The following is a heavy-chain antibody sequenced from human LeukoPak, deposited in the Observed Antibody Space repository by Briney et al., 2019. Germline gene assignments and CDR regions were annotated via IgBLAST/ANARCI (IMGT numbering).Heavy chain of an antibody. CDR2: INHSGST. V-gene: IGHV4-34*01. CDR3: ARQLDSSSWYYFDY. CDR1: GGSFSGYY. J-gene: IGHJ4*02. D-gene: IGHD6-13*01. Sequence: PSETLSLTCAVYGGSFSGYYWSWIRQPPGKGLEWIGEINHSGSTNYNPSLKSRVTISVDTSKNQFSLKLSSVTAADTAVYYCARQLDSSSWYYFDYWGQGTLVTVSS.